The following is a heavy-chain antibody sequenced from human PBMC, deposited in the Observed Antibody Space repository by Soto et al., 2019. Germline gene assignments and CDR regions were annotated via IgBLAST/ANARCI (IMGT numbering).Heavy chain of an antibody. V-gene: IGHV3-30*18. J-gene: IGHJ6*02. CDR2: ISYDGSNK. Sequence: PGGSLRLSCAASGLTFSSYGMHWVRQAPGKGLEWVAVISYDGSNKYYADSVKGRFTISRDNSKNTLYLQMNSLRAEDTAVYYCAKERFEPQYYYYYGMDVWGQGTTVTVSS. CDR1: GLTFSSYG. D-gene: IGHD3-10*01. CDR3: AKERFEPQYYYYYGMDV.